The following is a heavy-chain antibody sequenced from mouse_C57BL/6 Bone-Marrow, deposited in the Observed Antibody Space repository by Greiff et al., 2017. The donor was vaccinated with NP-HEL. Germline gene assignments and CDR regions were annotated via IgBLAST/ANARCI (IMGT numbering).Heavy chain of an antibody. CDR2: ISSGGSYT. CDR1: GFTFSSYG. CDR3: ARRSMDD. V-gene: IGHV5-6*01. Sequence: EVQLAESGGDLVKPGGSLKLSCAASGFTFSSYGMSWVRQTPDKRLEWVATISSGGSYTYYPDSVKGRFTISRDNAKNTLYLQMSSLKSEDTAMYYCARRSMDDWGKGTSVTVSS. J-gene: IGHJ4*01.